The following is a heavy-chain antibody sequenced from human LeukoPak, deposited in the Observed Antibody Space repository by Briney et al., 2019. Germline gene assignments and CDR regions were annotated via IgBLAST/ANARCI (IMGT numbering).Heavy chain of an antibody. CDR1: GFTFSSYA. V-gene: IGHV3-30*04. J-gene: IGHJ6*02. CDR2: ISYDGSNK. CDR3: ASARVYYYGMDV. Sequence: GGSLRLSCAASGFTFSSYAMHWVRQAPGKGLEWVAVISYDGSNKYYADSVKGRFTISRDNSKSTLYLQMNSLRAEDTAVYYCASARVYYYGMDVWGQGTTVTVSS.